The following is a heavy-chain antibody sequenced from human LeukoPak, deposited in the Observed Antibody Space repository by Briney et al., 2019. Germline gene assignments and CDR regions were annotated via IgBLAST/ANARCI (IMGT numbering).Heavy chain of an antibody. D-gene: IGHD4-23*01. CDR1: GASISSYS. Sequence: SETLSLTCTVSGASISSYSWGWIRQPPGKGLEWIGHFSYTGSTSYNPSLRSRVTISLDTSKSQFFLKVSSVTAEDTAVYYCANLLRWEPYWGQGTLVTVSS. J-gene: IGHJ4*02. CDR3: ANLLRWEPY. CDR2: FSYTGST. V-gene: IGHV4-59*01.